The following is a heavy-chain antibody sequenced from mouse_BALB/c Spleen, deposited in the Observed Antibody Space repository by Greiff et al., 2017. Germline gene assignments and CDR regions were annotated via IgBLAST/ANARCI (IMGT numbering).Heavy chain of an antibody. D-gene: IGHD1-1*01. J-gene: IGHJ2*01. CDR1: GFTFSSYA. CDR3: AREYYGSSYENYSDY. V-gene: IGHV5-9-4*01. CDR2: ISSGGSYT. Sequence: EVMLVESGGGLVKPGGSLKLSCAASGFTFSSYAMSWVRQSPEKRLEWVAEISSGGSYTYYPDTVTGRFTISRDNAKNTLYLEMSSLRSEDTAMYYCAREYYGSSYENYSDYWGQGITLTVAS.